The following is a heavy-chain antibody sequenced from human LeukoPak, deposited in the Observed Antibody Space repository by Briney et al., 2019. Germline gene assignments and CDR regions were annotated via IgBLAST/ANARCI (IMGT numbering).Heavy chain of an antibody. CDR3: AKAKWGQLANQGFDY. CDR1: GFSFSKYG. D-gene: IGHD2-15*01. J-gene: IGHJ4*02. V-gene: IGHV3-23*01. Sequence: GGSLRLSCAASGFSFSKYGMHWVRQAPGKGLDWVSAISGSGGSTYYADSVKGRFTISRDNSKNTLYLQMNSLRAEDTAVYYCAKAKWGQLANQGFDYWGQGTLVTVSS. CDR2: ISGSGGST.